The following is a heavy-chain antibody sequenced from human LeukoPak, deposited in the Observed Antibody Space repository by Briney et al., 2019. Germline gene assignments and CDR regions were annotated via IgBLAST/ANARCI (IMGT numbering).Heavy chain of an antibody. J-gene: IGHJ6*02. D-gene: IGHD1-14*01. Sequence: PGGSLRLSCAASGFTFSSYSMNWVRQAPGKGLEWVSYISSSSTIYYADSAKGRFTISRDNAKNSLYLQMNSLRAEDTAVYYCAPGGIPPNYYYGMDVWGQGTTVTVSS. CDR3: APGGIPPNYYYGMDV. CDR1: GFTFSSYS. CDR2: ISSSSTI. V-gene: IGHV3-48*04.